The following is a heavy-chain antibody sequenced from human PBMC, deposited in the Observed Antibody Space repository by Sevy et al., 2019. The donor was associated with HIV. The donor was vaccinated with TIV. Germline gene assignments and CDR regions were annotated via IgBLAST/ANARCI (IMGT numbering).Heavy chain of an antibody. V-gene: IGHV4-59*08. Sequence: SETLSLTCTVSGGSISSYYWSWIRQPPGKGLEWIGYIYYSGSTNYNPSLKSRVTISVDTSKNQFSLKLSSVTAADTAVYYCARHVPTYYYDSSGFDYWGQGTLVTFSS. J-gene: IGHJ4*02. CDR1: GGSISSYY. D-gene: IGHD3-22*01. CDR3: ARHVPTYYYDSSGFDY. CDR2: IYYSGST.